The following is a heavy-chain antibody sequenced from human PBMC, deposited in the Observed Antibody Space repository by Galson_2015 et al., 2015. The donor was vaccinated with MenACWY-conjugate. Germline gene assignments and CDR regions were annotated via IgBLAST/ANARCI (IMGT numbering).Heavy chain of an antibody. Sequence: SVKVSCKASGGTFSSYGISWVRQAPGQGLEWMGAIIPIFGAANYAQRFQGRVTMTADESTTTAYMELSSLRSEDTAVCYCARDGHSSTWNQYNWFDPWGQGTLSPSPQ. J-gene: IGHJ5*02. CDR1: GGTFSSYG. D-gene: IGHD6-13*01. V-gene: IGHV1-69*13. CDR2: IIPIFGAA. CDR3: ARDGHSSTWNQYNWFDP.